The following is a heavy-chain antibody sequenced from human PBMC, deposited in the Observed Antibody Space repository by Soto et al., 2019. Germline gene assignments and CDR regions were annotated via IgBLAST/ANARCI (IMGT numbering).Heavy chain of an antibody. V-gene: IGHV1-69*01. CDR1: GGTFSSYA. D-gene: IGHD3-10*01. CDR2: VIPIFGTA. J-gene: IGHJ6*02. Sequence: QVQLVQSGAEVKKPGSSVKVSCKDSGGTFSSYAISWVRQAPGQGLEWMGGVIPIFGTANYAQKFQGRVTITADESTSTAYMELRSLRSEDTAVYYCARSPHYGSGSYYYYYGMDVWGQGTTVTVSS. CDR3: ARSPHYGSGSYYYYYGMDV.